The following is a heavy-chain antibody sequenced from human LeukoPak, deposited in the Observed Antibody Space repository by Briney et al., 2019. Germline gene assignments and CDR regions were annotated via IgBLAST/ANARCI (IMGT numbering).Heavy chain of an antibody. V-gene: IGHV5-51*01. CDR2: IDPRDSET. Sequence: GESLKISCKAPGYRFTSYWIGWARQIPGKGLEWMGIIDPRDSETPYTPSFQGQATLSVDKSLTTAYLQWNSLKALDTAMYYCARQTAMGRSGDYWGQGTLVTVSS. CDR3: ARQTAMGRSGDY. D-gene: IGHD5-18*01. CDR1: GYRFTSYW. J-gene: IGHJ4*02.